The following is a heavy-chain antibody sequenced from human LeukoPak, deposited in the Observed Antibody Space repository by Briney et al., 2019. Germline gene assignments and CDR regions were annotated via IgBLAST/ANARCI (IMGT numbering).Heavy chain of an antibody. D-gene: IGHD6-19*01. J-gene: IGHJ4*02. CDR3: ARDRGQWLVQGIDY. CDR2: ISYDGSNK. CDR1: GFTFSSYA. V-gene: IGHV3-30*04. Sequence: GRSLRLSCAASGFTFSSYAMHWVRQAPGKGLEWVAVISYDGSNKYYADSVKGRFTISRDNSKNTLHLQMNSLRAEDTAVYYCARDRGQWLVQGIDYWGQGTLVTVSS.